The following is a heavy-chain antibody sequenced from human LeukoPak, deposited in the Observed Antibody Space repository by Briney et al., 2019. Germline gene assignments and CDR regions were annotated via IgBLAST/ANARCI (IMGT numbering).Heavy chain of an antibody. J-gene: IGHJ4*02. V-gene: IGHV3-9*01. CDR2: ISWNSGSI. D-gene: IGHD3-22*01. Sequence: PGGSLRLSCAASGFTFDDYAMPWVRQAPGKGLEWVSGISWNSGSIGYADSVKGRFTISRDNAKNSLYLQMNSLRAEDTALYYCAKDIDYDSSGYYFDYWGQGTLVTVSS. CDR3: AKDIDYDSSGYYFDY. CDR1: GFTFDDYA.